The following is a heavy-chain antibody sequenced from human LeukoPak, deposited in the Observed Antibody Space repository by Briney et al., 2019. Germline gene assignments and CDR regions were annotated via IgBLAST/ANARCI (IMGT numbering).Heavy chain of an antibody. CDR2: ISSSSYI. V-gene: IGHV3-21*01. CDR3: ARDDYGDYVFDY. Sequence: PGGSLRLSCAASGFTSSSYSMNWVRQAPGKGLEWVSSISSSSYIYYADSVKGRFTISRDNAKNSLYLQMNSLRAEDTAVYYCARDDYGDYVFDYWGQGTLVTVSS. J-gene: IGHJ4*02. CDR1: GFTSSSYS. D-gene: IGHD4-17*01.